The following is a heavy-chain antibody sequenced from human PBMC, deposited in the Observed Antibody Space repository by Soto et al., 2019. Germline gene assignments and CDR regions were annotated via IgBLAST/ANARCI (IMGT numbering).Heavy chain of an antibody. D-gene: IGHD2-15*01. CDR3: AREQVILVTYGMDV. Sequence: QVQLVQSGAEVKKPGSSVKVSCKASGGTFSSYTISWVRQAPGQGLEWMGRIIPILGIADYAQNFQGRVTITADKSTSTAYMELSSLRSEDTAVYYCAREQVILVTYGMDVWGQGTTVTVSS. J-gene: IGHJ6*02. CDR2: IIPILGIA. V-gene: IGHV1-69*08. CDR1: GGTFSSYT.